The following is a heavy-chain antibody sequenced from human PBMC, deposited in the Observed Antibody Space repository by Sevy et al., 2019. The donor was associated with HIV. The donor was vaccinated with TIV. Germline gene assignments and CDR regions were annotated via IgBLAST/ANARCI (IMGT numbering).Heavy chain of an antibody. D-gene: IGHD3-16*01. V-gene: IGHV3-53*01. CDR2: IYTGGST. CDR1: GFDVSNNY. J-gene: IGHJ2*01. CDR3: ARDHGGGRDWYFDL. Sequence: GGSLRLSCAASGFDVSNNYMSWVRQAPGKGLEWVSVIYTGGSTYYADSVTGRFTMSRDTSKNTVYLQMDSLSAEDTAVNYWARDHGGGRDWYFDLWGRGTLVTVSS.